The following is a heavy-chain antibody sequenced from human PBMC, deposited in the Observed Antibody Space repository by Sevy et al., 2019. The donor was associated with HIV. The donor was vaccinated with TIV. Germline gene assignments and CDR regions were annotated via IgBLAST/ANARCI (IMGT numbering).Heavy chain of an antibody. V-gene: IGHV3-7*01. J-gene: IGHJ3*02. CDR3: ASKGGSRHNDAFDT. CDR2: IKQDGSEK. CDR1: GFSFSWYW. Sequence: GGSLRLSCAASGFSFSWYWMSWVRQTPEKGLEWVANIKQDGSEKNYVDSVKGRFTISRDNAKNSLYLQMNSLRDEDTAVYYCASKGGSRHNDAFDTWGQGTMVTVS. D-gene: IGHD3-10*01.